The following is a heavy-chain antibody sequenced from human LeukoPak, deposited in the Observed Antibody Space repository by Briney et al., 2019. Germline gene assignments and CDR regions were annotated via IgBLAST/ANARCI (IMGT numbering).Heavy chain of an antibody. CDR3: AKDRDDILTGSSFDY. CDR2: IGWNSGTI. D-gene: IGHD3-9*01. Sequence: GGSLRLSCAASGFSFDDYAMHWVRQVPGKGLEWVSGIGWNSGTIDYADSVKGRFTISRDNAKNSLYLQMNSLRAEDTALYYCAKDRDDILTGSSFDYWGQGTLVTVSS. V-gene: IGHV3-9*01. J-gene: IGHJ4*02. CDR1: GFSFDDYA.